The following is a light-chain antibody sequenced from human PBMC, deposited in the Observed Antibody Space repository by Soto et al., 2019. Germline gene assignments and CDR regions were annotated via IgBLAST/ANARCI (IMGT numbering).Light chain of an antibody. Sequence: EIVLTQSPGTLSLSPGERATLSCRASQSVSSSYLAWYQQKPGQAPSLLIYGASSRATDIPDRFSGSGSGTDFTLTISRLEPEDFAVYYCQQYGSSLLFTFGPGTKVDIK. CDR2: GAS. CDR3: QQYGSSLLFT. J-gene: IGKJ3*01. V-gene: IGKV3-20*01. CDR1: QSVSSSY.